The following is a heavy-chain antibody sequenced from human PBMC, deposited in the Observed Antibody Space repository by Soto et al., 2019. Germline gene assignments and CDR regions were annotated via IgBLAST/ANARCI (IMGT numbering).Heavy chain of an antibody. CDR3: ATVPGYWASAPLDY. V-gene: IGHV3-15*07. CDR2: IKSHTDGGTT. D-gene: IGHD6-25*01. J-gene: IGHJ4*02. Sequence: VQLVESGGGVVKPGGSLRLSCTVSGLTFTNAWMTWVRQAPGKGLEWVARIKSHTDGGTTDYAAPLQGRFTISRDDSRNTPFLQMNSLKTEDTAVYFCATVPGYWASAPLDYWGQGTLVTVSS. CDR1: GLTFTNAW.